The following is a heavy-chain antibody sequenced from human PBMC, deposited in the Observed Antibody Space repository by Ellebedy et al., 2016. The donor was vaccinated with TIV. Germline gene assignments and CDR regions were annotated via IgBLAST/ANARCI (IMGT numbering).Heavy chain of an antibody. Sequence: GESLKISCKASGYNFASYWIAWVRQMPGKGLEWMGIIHPPDSNTRYSPSFQGQVTISADKSISTAYLQWSSLKASDTAMYYCARFISWFDPWGQGTLVTVSS. J-gene: IGHJ5*02. V-gene: IGHV5-51*01. CDR2: IHPPDSNT. CDR3: ARFISWFDP. CDR1: GYNFASYW. D-gene: IGHD3-10*01.